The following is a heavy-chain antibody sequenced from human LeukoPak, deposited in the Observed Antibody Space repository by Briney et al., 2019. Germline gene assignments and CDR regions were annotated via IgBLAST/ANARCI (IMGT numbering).Heavy chain of an antibody. V-gene: IGHV3-23*01. Sequence: GGSLRLSCAASGFTFSSYAMSWVRQTPGKGLEWVSTISGGGAGTYYADSVKGRFTISGDNSKNTLSLQVNSLRAEDTALYYCAKGYCSGTSCYAGIFQHWGQGTLVTVSS. CDR2: ISGGGAGT. CDR1: GFTFSSYA. D-gene: IGHD2-2*01. J-gene: IGHJ1*01. CDR3: AKGYCSGTSCYAGIFQH.